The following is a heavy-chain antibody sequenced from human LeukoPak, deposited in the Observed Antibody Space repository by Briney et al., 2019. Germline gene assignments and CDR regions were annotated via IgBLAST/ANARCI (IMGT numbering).Heavy chain of an antibody. V-gene: IGHV3-20*04. Sequence: GGSLRLSCAASGFTFDDYGMSWVRQAPGKGLEWVSGINWNGGSTGYADSVKGRFTISRDNAKNSLYLQMNSLRAEDTALYYCARDLRTVVTTHFDYWGQGTLVTVSS. CDR1: GFTFDDYG. CDR2: INWNGGST. CDR3: ARDLRTVVTTHFDY. D-gene: IGHD4-23*01. J-gene: IGHJ4*02.